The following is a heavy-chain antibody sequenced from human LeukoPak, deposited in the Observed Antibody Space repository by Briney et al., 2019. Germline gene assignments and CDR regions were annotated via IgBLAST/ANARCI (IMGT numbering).Heavy chain of an antibody. CDR2: IIPIFGTA. Sequence: ASVKVSCKASGGTFSSYAISWVRQAPGQGLEWMGGIIPIFGTANYAQKFQGRVTITADESTSTAYMELSSLRSEDTAVYYCASSYCSSTSCYSYYYYMDVWGKGTTVTVSS. CDR3: ASSYCSSTSCYSYYYYMDV. V-gene: IGHV1-69*13. CDR1: GGTFSSYA. D-gene: IGHD2-2*02. J-gene: IGHJ6*03.